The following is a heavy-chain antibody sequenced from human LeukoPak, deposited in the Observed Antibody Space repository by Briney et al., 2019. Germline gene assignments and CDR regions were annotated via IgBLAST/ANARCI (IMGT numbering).Heavy chain of an antibody. V-gene: IGHV4-31*03. CDR2: IYYSGST. D-gene: IGHD6-13*01. CDR3: ARYRVIAAAGSPKDARYDY. J-gene: IGHJ4*02. CDR1: GGSISSGGYY. Sequence: SETLSLTCTVSGGSISSGGYYWSWIRQHPGKGLEWIGYIYYSGSTYYNPSLKSRVTISVDTPKNQFSLKLSSVTAADTAVYYCARYRVIAAAGSPKDARYDYWGQGTLVTVSS.